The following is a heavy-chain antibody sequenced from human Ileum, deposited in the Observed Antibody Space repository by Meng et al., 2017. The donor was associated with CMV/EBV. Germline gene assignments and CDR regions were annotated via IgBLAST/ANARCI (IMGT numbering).Heavy chain of an antibody. Sequence: GRWVGSGGDLCQPGGSLRLSCAVSGFTFSDYYMDWVRQAPGKGLEWVGRSRNKANSYTTEYAASVKGRFTISRDDSKNSLYLQMDSLKSEDTAVYYCVRGSRGFDIWGQGTMVTVAS. V-gene: IGHV3-72*01. CDR3: VRGSRGFDI. J-gene: IGHJ3*02. CDR2: SRNKANSYTT. CDR1: GFTFSDYY.